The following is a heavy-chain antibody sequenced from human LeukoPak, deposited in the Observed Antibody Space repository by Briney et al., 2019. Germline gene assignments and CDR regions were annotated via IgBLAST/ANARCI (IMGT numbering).Heavy chain of an antibody. CDR2: IKQDGSEK. CDR3: AREAYCSSTSCFWGWGYSYGMDV. J-gene: IGHJ6*02. CDR1: GFTFSSYW. Sequence: GGSLRLSCAASGFTFSSYWMSWVRQAPGKGLEWVANIKQDGSEKYYVDSVKGRFTISRDNAKNSLYLQMNSLRAEDTAVYYCAREAYCSSTSCFWGWGYSYGMDVWGQGTTVTVSS. D-gene: IGHD2-2*01. V-gene: IGHV3-7*01.